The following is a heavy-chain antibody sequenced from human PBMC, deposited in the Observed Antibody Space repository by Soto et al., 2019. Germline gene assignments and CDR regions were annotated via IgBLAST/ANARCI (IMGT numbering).Heavy chain of an antibody. CDR2: ISAYNGNT. CDR1: GDTFTSNG. J-gene: IGHJ6*02. D-gene: IGHD6-13*01. CDR3: ARLPAAGTIFSGYYYYGMDV. V-gene: IGHV1-18*01. Sequence: AAVKVYCKAAGDTFTSNGISWVRQAPGQGLEWMGWISAYNGNTNYAQKLQGRVTMTTDTSTTTAYMELRSLRSDDTAVYYCARLPAAGTIFSGYYYYGMDVWGQGTTVTVS.